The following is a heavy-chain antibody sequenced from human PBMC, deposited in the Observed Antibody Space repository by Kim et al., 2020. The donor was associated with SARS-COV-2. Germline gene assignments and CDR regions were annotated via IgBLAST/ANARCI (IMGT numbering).Heavy chain of an antibody. Sequence: GGSLRLSCAASGFTFSSYGMHWVRQAPGKGLEWVAVISYDGSNKYYADSVKGRFTISRDNSKNTLYLQMNSLRAEDTAVYYCAKDRGYRNWYSGSSVFDYWGQGTLVTVSS. CDR1: GFTFSSYG. V-gene: IGHV3-30*18. J-gene: IGHJ4*02. CDR3: AKDRGYRNWYSGSSVFDY. CDR2: ISYDGSNK. D-gene: IGHD1-26*01.